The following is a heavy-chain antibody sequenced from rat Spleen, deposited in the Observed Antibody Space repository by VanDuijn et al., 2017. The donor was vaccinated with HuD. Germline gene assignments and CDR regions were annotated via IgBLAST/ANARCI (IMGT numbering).Heavy chain of an antibody. D-gene: IGHD1-11*01. CDR1: GFTFNNYW. CDR2: IRTDGNNT. V-gene: IGHV5-31*01. Sequence: EVQLVESGGGLVQPGRSLKLSCVASGFTFNNYWMTWIRQAPGRGLEWVTSIRTDGNNTYYQDSVKGRFTVSRDNAKCSLYLQLDSLRSEDTATYYCARHRNYGGIPFDYWGQGVMVKVSS. J-gene: IGHJ2*01. CDR3: ARHRNYGGIPFDY.